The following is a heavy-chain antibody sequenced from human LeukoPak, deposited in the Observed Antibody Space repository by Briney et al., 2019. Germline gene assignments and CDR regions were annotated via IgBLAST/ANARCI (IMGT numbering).Heavy chain of an antibody. CDR2: IIPIFGTA. CDR3: ARDENGMDV. V-gene: IGHV1-69*13. J-gene: IGHJ6*02. CDR1: GYIFTSYA. Sequence: SVKVSCKASGYIFTSYAMHWVRQAPGQGLEWMGGIIPIFGTANYAQKFQGRVTITADESTSTAYMELSSLRAEDTAVYYCARDENGMDVWGQGTTVTVSS.